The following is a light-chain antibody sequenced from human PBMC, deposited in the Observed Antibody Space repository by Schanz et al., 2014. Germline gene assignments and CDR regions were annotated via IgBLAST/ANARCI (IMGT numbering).Light chain of an antibody. V-gene: IGLV2-14*03. CDR1: SSDVGGYNY. Sequence: QSALTQPASVSGSPGQSITISCTGTSSDVGGYNYVSLYQHHPGKAPKLMIYDVSNRPSGVSNRFSGSKSANTASLTVSGLQAEDEADYYCSSYAGSNNLVFGGGTKLTVL. J-gene: IGLJ2*01. CDR2: DVS. CDR3: SSYAGSNNLV.